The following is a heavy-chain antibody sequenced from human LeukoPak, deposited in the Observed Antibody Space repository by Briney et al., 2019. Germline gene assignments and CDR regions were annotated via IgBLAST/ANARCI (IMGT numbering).Heavy chain of an antibody. CDR2: IYYSGST. CDR3: ARASSWGYYYYYYMDV. D-gene: IGHD6-13*01. J-gene: IGHJ6*03. CDR1: GGSISSSSYY. Sequence: SETLSLTCTVSGGSISSSSYYWGWIRQPPGKGLEWIGYIYYSGSTNYNPSLKSRVTISVDTSKNQFSLKLSSVTAADTAVYYCARASSWGYYYYYYMDVWGKGTTVTVSS. V-gene: IGHV4-61*05.